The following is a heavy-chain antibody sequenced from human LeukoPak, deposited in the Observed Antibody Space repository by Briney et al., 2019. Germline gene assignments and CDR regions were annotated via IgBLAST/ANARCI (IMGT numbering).Heavy chain of an antibody. CDR1: GYTFSAFY. D-gene: IGHD1-14*01. V-gene: IGHV1-2*02. J-gene: IGHJ4*02. CDR2: INPDSGGS. Sequence: ASVKVSCKTSGYTFSAFYMHWVRQAPGQGPEWMGWINPDSGGSENGQKFQGRVTYTSDTSSTTIYMEVRSLKSDDAAVYYCARDMTGGIWARATSFDHWGQGSLVTVCS. CDR3: ARDMTGGIWARATSFDH.